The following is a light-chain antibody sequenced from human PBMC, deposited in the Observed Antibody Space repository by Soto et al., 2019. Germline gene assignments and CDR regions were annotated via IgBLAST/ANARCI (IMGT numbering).Light chain of an antibody. CDR2: DAS. V-gene: IGKV3-20*01. CDR3: QQYERPPFA. CDR1: QRVSNSY. Sequence: EIVLTQSPGTLSLFPGDRATLSCRASQRVSNSYLAWFQQKPGQAPRLLIYDASSRAAGVPDMVSGGGSGTDFTLTISALAPEDFALYFCQQYERPPFAFGQGTRLEI. J-gene: IGKJ2*01.